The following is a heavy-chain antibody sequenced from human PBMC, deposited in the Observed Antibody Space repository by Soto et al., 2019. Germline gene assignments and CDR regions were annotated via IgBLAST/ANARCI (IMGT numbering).Heavy chain of an antibody. CDR3: ARDDIPGISVSIYGMDV. D-gene: IGHD6-19*01. CDR2: IWYDGTNK. Sequence: QVQLVESGGGVVQPGRSLRLSCAASGFTFNNYGMHWVRQAPGKGLEWVAVIWYDGTNKYYADSVKGRFTISRDNSKNTLYLQMNSLIADDTAVYFCARDDIPGISVSIYGMDVWGQGTTVTVSS. V-gene: IGHV3-33*01. J-gene: IGHJ6*02. CDR1: GFTFNNYG.